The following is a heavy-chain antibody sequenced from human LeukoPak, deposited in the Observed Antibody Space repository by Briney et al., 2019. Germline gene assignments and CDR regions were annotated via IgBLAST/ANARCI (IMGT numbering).Heavy chain of an antibody. CDR3: ARARTIFGVVIIPDYFDY. CDR1: GGSFSGYY. CDR2: INHSGST. Sequence: SETLSLTCAVYGGSFSGYYWSWIRQPPGKGLEWIGEINHSGSTNYNPSLKSRVTISVDTSKSQFSLKLSSVTAADTAVYYCARARTIFGVVIIPDYFDYWGQGTLVTVSS. D-gene: IGHD3-3*01. V-gene: IGHV4-34*01. J-gene: IGHJ4*02.